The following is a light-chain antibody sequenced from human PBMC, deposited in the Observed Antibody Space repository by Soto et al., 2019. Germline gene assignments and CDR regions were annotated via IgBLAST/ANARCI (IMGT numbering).Light chain of an antibody. CDR1: TGPVTSGHY. Sequence: QAVVTQEPSLTVSPGGTVTLTCGSSTGPVTSGHYPCWFQQKPGQAPRTLISDTSDKHSWTPARFSGSLLGGKAALTLSGAQPEDEAEYYCLLFYSGPRVFGGGTQLTVL. V-gene: IGLV7-46*01. CDR2: DTS. J-gene: IGLJ3*02. CDR3: LLFYSGPRV.